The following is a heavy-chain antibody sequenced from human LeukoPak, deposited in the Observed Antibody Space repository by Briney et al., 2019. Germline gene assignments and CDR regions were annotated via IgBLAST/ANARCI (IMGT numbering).Heavy chain of an antibody. D-gene: IGHD1-1*01. Sequence: PGGSLRLSCAASGSIFSSYAMSWVRQAPGKGLQWVSTISGSGYSTYYADSVRGRFTISSDNSKNTLYLQMNSLRAEDTAVYYCARRPGLERHYFDYWGQGTLVTVSS. CDR1: GSIFSSYA. CDR3: ARRPGLERHYFDY. CDR2: ISGSGYST. J-gene: IGHJ4*02. V-gene: IGHV3-23*01.